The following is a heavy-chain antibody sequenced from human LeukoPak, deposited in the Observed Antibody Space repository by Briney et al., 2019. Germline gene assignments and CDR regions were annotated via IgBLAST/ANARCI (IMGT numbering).Heavy chain of an antibody. CDR2: IKQDGSEK. CDR1: GFTFSSYW. J-gene: IGHJ4*02. V-gene: IGHV3-7*01. D-gene: IGHD6-19*01. CDR3: ARYSSGQKRWSSKGTSYYFDY. Sequence: GGSLRLSCAASGFTFSSYWMSWVRQAPGKGLEWVANIKQDGSEKYYVDSVKGRFTISRDNAKNSLYLQMNSLRAEDTAVYYCARYSSGQKRWSSKGTSYYFDYWGQGTLVTVSS.